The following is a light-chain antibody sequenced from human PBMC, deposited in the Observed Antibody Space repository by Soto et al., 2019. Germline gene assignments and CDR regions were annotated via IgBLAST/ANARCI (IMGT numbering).Light chain of an antibody. CDR1: QSVLYSSNNKNY. V-gene: IGKV4-1*01. Sequence: DIVMTQSPDSLAVSLGERATINCKCSQSVLYSSNNKNYLAWYQQKPGQPPKLLIYWASTRESGVPDRFSGGGSGTDFTLTISSLQAEDVAVYYCQQYYSVPITFGQGTRLENK. J-gene: IGKJ5*01. CDR3: QQYYSVPIT. CDR2: WAS.